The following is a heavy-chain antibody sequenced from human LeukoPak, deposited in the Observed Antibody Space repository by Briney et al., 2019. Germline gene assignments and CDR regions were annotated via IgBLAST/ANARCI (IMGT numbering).Heavy chain of an antibody. CDR1: GFTFSGYA. CDR2: ITITGSSP. D-gene: IGHD6-13*01. J-gene: IGHJ4*02. CDR3: AKSSSSWSYYFNY. Sequence: GGSLRLSCAASGFTFSGYAMAWVRQAPGKGLEWVSSITITGSSPSYADSVKGRFTVSRDNSQNTLYLQMNSLRAEDTAVYFCAKSSSSWSYYFNYWGQGTLVTVSS. V-gene: IGHV3-23*01.